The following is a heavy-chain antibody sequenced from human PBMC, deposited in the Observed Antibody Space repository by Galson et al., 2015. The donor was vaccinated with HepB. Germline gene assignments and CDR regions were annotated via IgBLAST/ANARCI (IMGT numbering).Heavy chain of an antibody. J-gene: IGHJ4*02. CDR2: ISGSGGST. CDR3: AKGQRYSSSWYYFDY. CDR1: GFTFSSYA. V-gene: IGHV3-23*01. Sequence: SLRLSCAASGFTFSSYAMSWVRQAPGKGLEWVSAISGSGGSTYHADSVKGRFTISRDNSKNTLYLQMNSLRAEDTAVYYCAKGQRYSSSWYYFDYWGQGTLVTVSS. D-gene: IGHD6-13*01.